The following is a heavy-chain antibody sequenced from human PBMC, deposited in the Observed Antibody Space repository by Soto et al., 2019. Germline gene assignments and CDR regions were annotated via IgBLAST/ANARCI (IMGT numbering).Heavy chain of an antibody. V-gene: IGHV3-30*18. CDR2: ISYDGSNK. J-gene: IGHJ2*01. D-gene: IGHD2-21*02. Sequence: QVQVVESGGGVVQPGRSLRLSCAASGFTFSSYGMHWVRQAPGKGLEWVAVISYDGSNKYYADSVKGRFTISRDNSKNTLYLQINSLRAEDTAVYYCAKGLAYCGGDCYSHFDLWGRGTLVTVSS. CDR1: GFTFSSYG. CDR3: AKGLAYCGGDCYSHFDL.